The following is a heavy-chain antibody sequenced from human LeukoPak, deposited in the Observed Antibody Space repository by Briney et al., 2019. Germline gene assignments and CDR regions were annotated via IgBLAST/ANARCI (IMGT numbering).Heavy chain of an antibody. Sequence: ASVKVSCKASGYTFTSYGINWVRQAPGQGLEWMGWINPNSGGTNYAQKFQGRVTMTRDTSISTAYMELSRLRSDDTAVYYCARRIAVAEFDPWGQGTLVTVSS. CDR1: GYTFTSYG. CDR2: INPNSGGT. D-gene: IGHD6-19*01. V-gene: IGHV1-2*02. J-gene: IGHJ5*02. CDR3: ARRIAVAEFDP.